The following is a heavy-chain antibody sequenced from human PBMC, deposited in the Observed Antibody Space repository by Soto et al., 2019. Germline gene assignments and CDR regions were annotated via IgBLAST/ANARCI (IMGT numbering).Heavy chain of an antibody. J-gene: IGHJ4*02. D-gene: IGHD3-22*01. CDR2: ISPIFGTA. V-gene: IGHV1-69*12. CDR3: ARDPSYYDSSGHVDY. Sequence: QVQLVQSGAEVKKPGSSVKVYCKASGGTFSSYAISWVRQAPGQGLEWMGGISPIFGTANYAQKFQGRVTMTADESTSTAYMELSSLRSEDTAVYYCARDPSYYDSSGHVDYWGQGTLVTVSS. CDR1: GGTFSSYA.